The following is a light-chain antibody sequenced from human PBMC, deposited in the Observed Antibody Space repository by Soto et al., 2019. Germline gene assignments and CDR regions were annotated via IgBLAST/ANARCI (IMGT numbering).Light chain of an antibody. Sequence: DIQMTQSPSTRSASVGDRVTISCRASQSISNWLAWYQQKPGEAPKLLIYDASALPRGVPSRFSGSGSGTKFTLTIASLQPDDFATYYCQQYETFSGTFGPGTKVDIK. CDR3: QQYETFSGT. V-gene: IGKV1-5*01. CDR2: DAS. CDR1: QSISNW. J-gene: IGKJ1*01.